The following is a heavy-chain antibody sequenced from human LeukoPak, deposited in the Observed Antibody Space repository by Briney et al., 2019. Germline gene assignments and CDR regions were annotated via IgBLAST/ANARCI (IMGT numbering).Heavy chain of an antibody. CDR1: GGSISSSSYY. V-gene: IGHV4-39*01. CDR2: IYYSGST. Sequence: SETLSLTCAVSGGSISSSSYYWGWIRQPPGKGLEWIGTIYYSGSTYYSPSLMSRSTRAVETSKIQCSLKLSAVTSTDTAVYYCATSYCGGECRRNWFDPWGQGTLVTVSS. D-gene: IGHD2-21*01. J-gene: IGHJ5*02. CDR3: ATSYCGGECRRNWFDP.